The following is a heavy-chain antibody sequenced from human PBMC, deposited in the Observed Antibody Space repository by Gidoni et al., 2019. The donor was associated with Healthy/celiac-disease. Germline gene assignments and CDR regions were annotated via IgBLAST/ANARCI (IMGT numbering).Heavy chain of an antibody. V-gene: IGHV3-21*01. CDR3: ARLGVVVPAAISS. D-gene: IGHD2-2*01. CDR2: ISSSSSYI. Sequence: EVQLVESGGGLVKPGGSLRLSCAAFGFTFSSYSMNWVRQAPGKGLEWVSSISSSSSYIYYADSVKGRFTIFRDNAKNSLYLQMNSLRAEDTAVYYCARLGVVVPAAISSWGQGTLVTVSS. CDR1: GFTFSSYS. J-gene: IGHJ5*02.